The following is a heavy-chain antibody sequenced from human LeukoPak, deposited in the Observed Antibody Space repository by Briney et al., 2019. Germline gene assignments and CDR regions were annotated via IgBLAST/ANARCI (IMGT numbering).Heavy chain of an antibody. V-gene: IGHV4-30-4*01. D-gene: IGHD3-3*01. J-gene: IGHJ3*02. Sequence: PSETLSLTCTVSGGSISSGDYYWSWIRQPPGKGLEWIGYIYYSGSTYYNPSLKSRVTISVDTSKNQFSLKLSSVTAADTAVYYCARVDRYYDFWSGEPTAFDIWGQGTMVTVSS. CDR1: GGSISSGDYY. CDR2: IYYSGST. CDR3: ARVDRYYDFWSGEPTAFDI.